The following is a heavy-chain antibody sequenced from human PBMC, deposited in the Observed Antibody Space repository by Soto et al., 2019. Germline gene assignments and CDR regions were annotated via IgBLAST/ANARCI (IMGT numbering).Heavy chain of an antibody. CDR2: IYYSGST. CDR1: GGSISSYY. J-gene: IGHJ4*02. D-gene: IGHD6-19*01. V-gene: IGHV4-59*01. Sequence: SETLSLTCTVSGGSISSYYWSWIRQPPGKGLEWIGYIYYSGSTNCNPSLKSRLTISLDRSRNQFSLNLNSVTAADTAVYYCAVYLPGAGGVGYWGQGTLVTVSS. CDR3: AVYLPGAGGVGY.